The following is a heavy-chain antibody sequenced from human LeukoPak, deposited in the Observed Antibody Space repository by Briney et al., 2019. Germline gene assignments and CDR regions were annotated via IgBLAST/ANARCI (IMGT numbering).Heavy chain of an antibody. V-gene: IGHV3-23*01. Sequence: GGSLRLSCAASGFTFSSYAMTWVRQAPGKGLEWVSAITGSGDSAYYSDSVKGRFTISRDNSENTLYLQMNSLRAEDTAIYYCKEVDYWGQGTLVTVSS. CDR1: GFTFSSYA. CDR2: ITGSGDSA. J-gene: IGHJ4*02. CDR3: KEVDY.